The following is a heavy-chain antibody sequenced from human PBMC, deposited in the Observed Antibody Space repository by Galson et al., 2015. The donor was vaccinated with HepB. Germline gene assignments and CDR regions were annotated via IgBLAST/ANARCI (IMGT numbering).Heavy chain of an antibody. J-gene: IGHJ4*02. CDR2: IVPIIGTG. CDR3: AREGDGAYFDY. CDR1: GDALRNLA. V-gene: IGHV1-69*06. Sequence: SVKVSCKASGDALRNLAINWVRQAPGQGHEWMGGIVPIIGTGNYAQKFQDRLTIVADKSTSTNYMELRSLRSEDTAVYYCAREGDGAYFDYWGQGTLVSVSS. D-gene: IGHD3-16*01.